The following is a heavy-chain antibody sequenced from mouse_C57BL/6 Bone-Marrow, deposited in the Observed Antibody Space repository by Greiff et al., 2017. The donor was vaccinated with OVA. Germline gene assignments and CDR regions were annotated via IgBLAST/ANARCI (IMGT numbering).Heavy chain of an antibody. J-gene: IGHJ3*01. V-gene: IGHV14-4*01. CDR3: TPDYYGRGAY. CDR1: GFNIKDDY. D-gene: IGHD1-1*01. CDR2: IDPENGDT. Sequence: VQLQQSGAELVRPGASVKLSCTASGFNIKDDYMHWVKQRPEQGLEWIGWIDPENGDTEYASKFQGKATITADTSSNTAYLQLSSLTSEDTAVYYCTPDYYGRGAYWGQGTLVTVSA.